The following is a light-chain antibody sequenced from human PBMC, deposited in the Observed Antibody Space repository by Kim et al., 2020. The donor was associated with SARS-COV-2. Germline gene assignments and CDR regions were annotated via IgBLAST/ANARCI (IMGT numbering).Light chain of an antibody. CDR3: QQYDNLPLT. Sequence: DIQMTQSPSALSASVGDRVTITCQASQDITNYLNWYQQKTGKAPKLLIYDASKLETGVPSRFSGGGSGTDFTFTISSLQPEDIATYYCQQYDNLPLTFGVGTKVDIK. CDR2: DAS. V-gene: IGKV1-33*01. J-gene: IGKJ4*01. CDR1: QDITNY.